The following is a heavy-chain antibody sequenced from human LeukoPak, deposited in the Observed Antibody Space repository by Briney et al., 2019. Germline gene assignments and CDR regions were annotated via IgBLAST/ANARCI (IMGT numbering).Heavy chain of an antibody. V-gene: IGHV4-39*07. D-gene: IGHD3-9*01. CDR1: GGSISSSSYY. Sequence: PETLSLTCTVSGGSISSSSYYWGWIRQPPGKGLEWIGSIYYSGSTYYNPSLKSRVTISVDTSKNQFSLKLSSVTAADTAVYYCARVGYDILTGYYYFDYWGQGTLVTVSS. CDR3: ARVGYDILTGYYYFDY. CDR2: IYYSGST. J-gene: IGHJ4*02.